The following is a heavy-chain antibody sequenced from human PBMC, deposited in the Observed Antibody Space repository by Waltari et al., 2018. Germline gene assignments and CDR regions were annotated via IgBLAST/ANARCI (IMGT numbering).Heavy chain of an antibody. D-gene: IGHD1-26*01. CDR1: GFSFIPYW. CDR2: INEDGSET. CDR3: ARDRGYLVHDY. V-gene: IGHV3-7*01. Sequence: EVQLVASGGGSVPPRGSLRVSCSVSGFSFIPYWMNWVRQAPGKGLEWGGSINEDGSETYYADSVKGRVTIARDNGKTSLYLQMNSLRSEDTAVYYCARDRGYLVHDYWGQGTLVTVSA. J-gene: IGHJ4*02.